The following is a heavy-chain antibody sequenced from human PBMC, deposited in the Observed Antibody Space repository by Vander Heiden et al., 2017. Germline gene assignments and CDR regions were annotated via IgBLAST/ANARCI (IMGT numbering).Heavy chain of an antibody. CDR1: GFTVSSNY. CDR2: IYSGGST. Sequence: EVQLVESGGGLIQPGGSLRLSCAASGFTVSSNYMSWVRQAPGKGLEWVSVIYSGGSTYYADSGKGRFTISRDNSKNTLYIQMNRLRAEETAVYYCARDREWVLPSYGMDVWGQGPTVTVSS. J-gene: IGHJ6*02. D-gene: IGHD1-26*01. V-gene: IGHV3-53*01. CDR3: ARDREWVLPSYGMDV.